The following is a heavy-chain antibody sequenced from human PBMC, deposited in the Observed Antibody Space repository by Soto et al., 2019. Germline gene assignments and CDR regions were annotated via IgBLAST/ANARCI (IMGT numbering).Heavy chain of an antibody. J-gene: IGHJ6*03. CDR1: GYGFTSYW. CDR2: IYPGDSDT. CDR3: ARHVGCSSTSCYAGYYYYMDV. D-gene: IGHD2-2*01. Sequence: ESLKISCKGSGYGFTSYWIGWVRQMPGKGLEWMGIIYPGDSDTRYSPSFQGQVTISADKSISTAYLQWSSLKASDTAMYYCARHVGCSSTSCYAGYYYYMDVWGKGTTVTVSS. V-gene: IGHV5-51*01.